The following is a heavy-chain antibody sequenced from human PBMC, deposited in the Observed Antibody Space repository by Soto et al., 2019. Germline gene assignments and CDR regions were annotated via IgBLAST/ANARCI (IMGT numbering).Heavy chain of an antibody. CDR3: ARDMVSYSGYGDAFDI. Sequence: QVQLVESGGGVVQPGRSLRLSCAASGFTFSRYGMNWVRQAPGKGLEWVAGIGYDGSTQYYADSVKGRLTIFRDNSKNTLSVQINNLRVEDTAVYYCARDMVSYSGYGDAFDIWGQGTMVTVSS. CDR1: GFTFSRYG. V-gene: IGHV3-33*01. J-gene: IGHJ3*02. D-gene: IGHD5-12*01. CDR2: IGYDGSTQ.